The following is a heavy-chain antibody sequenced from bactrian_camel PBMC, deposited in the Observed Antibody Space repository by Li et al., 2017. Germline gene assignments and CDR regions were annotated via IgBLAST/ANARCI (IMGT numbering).Heavy chain of an antibody. V-gene: IGHV3S54*01. CDR2: IYRGGSST. Sequence: HVQLVESGGGSVPAGGSLRLSCVASGDIPSRNCMGWFRQAEGKEREPIAAIYRGGSSTWYADSVKGRFTISQVNAKDTLYLQMNSLKPEDTAMYYCAVGDDGCFDRPLERFGYWGQGTQVTVS. D-gene: IGHD6*01. J-gene: IGHJ4*01. CDR1: GDIPSRNC. CDR3: AVGDDGCFDRPLERFGY.